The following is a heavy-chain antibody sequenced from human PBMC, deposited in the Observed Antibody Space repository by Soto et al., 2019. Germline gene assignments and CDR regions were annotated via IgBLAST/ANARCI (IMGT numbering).Heavy chain of an antibody. Sequence: SETLSLTCTVSGGSVSSGSYYWSWIRQPPGKGLEWIGYISHSGSTNYNPSLKSRVTILIDTSKNQFSLKLSSVTAADTAVYYCARRTIGEGWFDPWGQGTLVTVSS. CDR1: GGSVSSGSYY. J-gene: IGHJ5*02. V-gene: IGHV4-61*01. CDR3: ARRTIGEGWFDP. CDR2: ISHSGST. D-gene: IGHD3-10*01.